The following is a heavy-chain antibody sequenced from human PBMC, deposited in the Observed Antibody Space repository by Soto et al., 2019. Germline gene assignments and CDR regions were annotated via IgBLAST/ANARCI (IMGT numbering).Heavy chain of an antibody. D-gene: IGHD3-10*01. CDR1: GFTFSSCA. V-gene: IGHV3-23*01. J-gene: IGHJ4*02. CDR2: ISGSGGST. CDR3: AKSHDSWSLRRYY. Sequence: EVQLLESGGGLVQPGGSLRLSCAASGFTFSSCAMNWVRQDPGKGLEWVSGISGSGGSTYYSDSVKGRFTISRDNSKNTLYLQMNSLRAEDTAVYYCAKSHDSWSLRRYYWGQGTLVTVSS.